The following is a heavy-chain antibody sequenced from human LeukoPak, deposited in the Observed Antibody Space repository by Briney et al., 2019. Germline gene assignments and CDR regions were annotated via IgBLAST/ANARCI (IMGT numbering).Heavy chain of an antibody. V-gene: IGHV1-46*03. D-gene: IGHD4-23*01. CDR1: GYTFTISY. Sequence: VKVTCKGTGYTFTISYMHWVRHAHAPGLEWKGIINPGAGGTSYAQKFQGRVTMTRDTSTSTVYMELSSLRSEETAVYYCARGAGQKTVVGGDYWGQGTLVTVSS. CDR2: INPGAGGT. J-gene: IGHJ4*02. CDR3: ARGAGQKTVVGGDY.